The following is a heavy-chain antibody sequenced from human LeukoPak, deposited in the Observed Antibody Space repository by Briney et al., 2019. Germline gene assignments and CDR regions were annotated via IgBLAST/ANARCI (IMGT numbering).Heavy chain of an antibody. Sequence: GGSLRLSCSASGLTFSSYAMHWVRQAPGKGLEYVSAISSNGGSTYYADSVKGRSTISRDNSKNTLYLQMSSLRAEDTAVYYCVSSGYSSGWFDYWGQGTLVTVSS. J-gene: IGHJ4*02. CDR3: VSSGYSSGWFDY. CDR2: ISSNGGST. D-gene: IGHD6-19*01. V-gene: IGHV3-64D*06. CDR1: GLTFSSYA.